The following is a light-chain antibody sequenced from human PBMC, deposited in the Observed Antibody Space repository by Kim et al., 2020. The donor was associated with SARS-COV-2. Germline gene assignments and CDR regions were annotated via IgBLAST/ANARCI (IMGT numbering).Light chain of an antibody. CDR3: QQYGSSPLSIT. V-gene: IGKV3-20*01. J-gene: IGKJ5*01. CDR2: GAS. Sequence: GERATLSCRASQSVSSSYLAWYQQKPGQAPRLLIYGASSRATGIPDRFSGSGSGTDFTLTISRLEPEDFAVYYCQQYGSSPLSITFGQGTRLEIK. CDR1: QSVSSSY.